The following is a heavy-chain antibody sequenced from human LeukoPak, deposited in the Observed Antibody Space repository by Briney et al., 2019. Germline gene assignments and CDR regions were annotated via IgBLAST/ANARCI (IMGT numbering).Heavy chain of an antibody. CDR3: TRMTTGHDY. CDR2: INHSGYT. CDR1: GVSFDDYY. Sequence: SETLSLTCAVSGVSFDDYYWSWVRQTSGKGLEWIGEINHSGYTNDSPSLKSRVTLSIDTSRKQFSLNLRSVTVADAGIYYCTRMTTGHDYWGQGTLVTVSS. V-gene: IGHV4-34*01. J-gene: IGHJ4*02. D-gene: IGHD4-17*01.